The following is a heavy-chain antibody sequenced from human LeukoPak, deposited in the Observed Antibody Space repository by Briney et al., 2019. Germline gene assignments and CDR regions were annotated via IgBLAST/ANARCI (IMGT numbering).Heavy chain of an antibody. CDR2: IYYSGST. J-gene: IGHJ4*02. V-gene: IGHV4-59*01. CDR3: ARGHSSGWYGFDY. D-gene: IGHD6-19*01. CDR1: GGSFSGYY. Sequence: PSETLSLTCAVYGGSFSGYYWSWIRQPPGKGLEWIGYIYYSGSTNYNPSLKSRVTISVDTPKNQFPLKLSSVTAADTAVYYCARGHSSGWYGFDYWGQGTLVTVSS.